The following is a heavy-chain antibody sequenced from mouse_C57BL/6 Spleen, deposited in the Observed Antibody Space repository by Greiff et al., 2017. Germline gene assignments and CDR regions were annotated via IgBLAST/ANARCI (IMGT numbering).Heavy chain of an antibody. Sequence: QVQLKQSGAELVRPGTSVKMSCKASGYTFTNYWIGWAKQRPGHGLEWIGDIYPGGGYTNYNEKFKGKATLTADKSSSTAYMQFSSLTSEDSAIYYCARWGDYDFDYWGQGTTLTVSS. CDR3: ARWGDYDFDY. CDR2: IYPGGGYT. J-gene: IGHJ2*01. CDR1: GYTFTNYW. D-gene: IGHD2-13*01. V-gene: IGHV1-63*01.